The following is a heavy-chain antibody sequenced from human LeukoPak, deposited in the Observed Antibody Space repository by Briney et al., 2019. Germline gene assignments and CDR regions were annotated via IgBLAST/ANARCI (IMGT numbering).Heavy chain of an antibody. CDR2: IRYDGSNK. J-gene: IGHJ4*02. CDR3: ARDRDTRVGPTDIDY. CDR1: GFTFTTCA. D-gene: IGHD5-18*01. V-gene: IGHV3-30*02. Sequence: GGSLRLSCAASGFTFTTCAMHWVRQAPGKGLEWVAYIRYDGSNKYYADSVKGRFTISRDNSKNTVYLQMNSLRAEDTAVYYCARDRDTRVGPTDIDYWGQGTLVTVSS.